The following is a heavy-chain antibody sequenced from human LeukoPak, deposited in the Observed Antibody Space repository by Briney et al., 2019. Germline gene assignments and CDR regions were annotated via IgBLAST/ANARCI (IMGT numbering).Heavy chain of an antibody. V-gene: IGHV3-30*18. J-gene: IGHJ4*02. CDR2: ISEDGNKE. CDR1: DFPFSGYG. D-gene: IGHD1-26*01. CDR3: AKDLRSSADSKMGAADY. Sequence: GRSLRLSCATFDFPFSGYGMHWVRQAPGKGLEWVAFISEDGNKEEYAESLRGRFTISRDSSKNTLYLQMNSLRAEDTAVYYCAKDLRSSADSKMGAADYWGQGTLVTVSS.